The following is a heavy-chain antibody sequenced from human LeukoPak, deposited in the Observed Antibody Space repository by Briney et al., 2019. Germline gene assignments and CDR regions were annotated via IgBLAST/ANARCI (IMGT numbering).Heavy chain of an antibody. V-gene: IGHV3-74*01. Sequence: GGSLRLSCAASGFTFSGDWMHWVRQAPGKGLVWVSHVSSGGYTTRYADSVKGRFTISRDNAKNTLYLQMNSLRAEDTAVYYCAKGGVDYGDYDYYFDYWGQGTLVTVSS. CDR1: GFTFSGDW. D-gene: IGHD4-17*01. J-gene: IGHJ4*02. CDR3: AKGGVDYGDYDYYFDY. CDR2: VSSGGYTT.